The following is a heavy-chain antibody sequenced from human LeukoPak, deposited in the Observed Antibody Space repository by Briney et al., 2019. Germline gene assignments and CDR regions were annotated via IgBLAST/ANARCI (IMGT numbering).Heavy chain of an antibody. D-gene: IGHD6-13*01. CDR2: INGDGSST. CDR1: GFAFSSCW. J-gene: IGHJ4*02. Sequence: PGGSLRLSCAASGFAFSSCWMHWVRQAPGKGLVWVSRINGDGSSTGYADSVKGRLTISRDNANNMMYLQMDSLRAEDSATYYCVRGTTYSSTKADFWGQGTLATVSS. CDR3: VRGTTYSSTKADF. V-gene: IGHV3-74*01.